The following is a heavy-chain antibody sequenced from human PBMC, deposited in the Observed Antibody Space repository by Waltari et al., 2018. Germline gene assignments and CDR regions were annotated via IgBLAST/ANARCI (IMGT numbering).Heavy chain of an antibody. D-gene: IGHD3-10*01. Sequence: QVQLQQWGAGLLKPSETLSLTCAVYGGSFSGYYWSWIRQPPGKGLEWIWEINNSGSTIYNPSLKSRVTISLDTSKNQCSLKLSSVTAADTAVYYCARASRYYGSGSYSDYWGQGTLVTVSS. V-gene: IGHV4-34*01. CDR1: GGSFSGYY. CDR3: ARASRYYGSGSYSDY. J-gene: IGHJ4*02. CDR2: INNSGST.